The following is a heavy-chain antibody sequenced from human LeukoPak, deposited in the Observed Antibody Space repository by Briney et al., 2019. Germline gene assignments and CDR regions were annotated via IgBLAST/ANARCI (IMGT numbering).Heavy chain of an antibody. CDR3: ARVTGTTRGWFDP. J-gene: IGHJ5*02. Sequence: SETLSLTCTVSGYPISSGYYWGWIRQPPGKGLEWIGSIYHSGSTYYNPSLKSRVTISVDTSKNQFSLKLSSVTAADTAVYYCARVTGTTRGWFDPWGQGTLVTVSS. CDR1: GYPISSGYY. CDR2: IYHSGST. D-gene: IGHD1-7*01. V-gene: IGHV4-38-2*02.